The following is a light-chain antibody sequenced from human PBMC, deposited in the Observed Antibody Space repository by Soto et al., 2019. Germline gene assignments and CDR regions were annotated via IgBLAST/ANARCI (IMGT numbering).Light chain of an antibody. J-gene: IGLJ1*01. V-gene: IGLV2-8*01. CDR2: DVS. Sequence: QSVLTQPHSSSGSPGQSVAISCTGTSSDVGGYNYVSWYQQHPGKAPKLMIYDVSKRPSGVPDRFSGSKSGNTASLTVSGLQAEDEADYYCSSYAGTHIVFGTGTKVTVL. CDR3: SSYAGTHIV. CDR1: SSDVGGYNY.